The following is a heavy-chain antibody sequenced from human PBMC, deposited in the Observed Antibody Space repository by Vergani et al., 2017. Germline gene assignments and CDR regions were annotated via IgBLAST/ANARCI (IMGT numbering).Heavy chain of an antibody. CDR3: ARHLPGGYFQH. CDR2: IYPGDSDT. Sequence: EVQLVQSGAQVKKPGEPLKISCMCSGYSFTSYWTGWVRQMPGKGLGWMGIIYPGDSDTRYSPSFQGQVTISGDKSPSTAYLQWSSLKAADTAMYYCARHLPGGYFQHWGQGTLVTVSS. V-gene: IGHV5-51*01. CDR1: GYSFTSYW. J-gene: IGHJ1*01.